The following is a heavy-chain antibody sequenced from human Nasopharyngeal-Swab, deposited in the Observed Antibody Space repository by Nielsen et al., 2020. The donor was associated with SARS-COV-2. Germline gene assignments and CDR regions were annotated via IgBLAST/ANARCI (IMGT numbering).Heavy chain of an antibody. V-gene: IGHV4-31*02. CDR1: GGAISSGGYY. CDR2: IYYSGST. D-gene: IGHD3-22*01. J-gene: IGHJ3*02. Sequence: LAWTVSGGAISSGGYYWSWIRQHPGKGLEWIGYIYYSGSTYYDPSLKSRVTISVDTSKNQFSLKLSSVTAADTAVYYCARAMIVVVINAFDIWGQGTMVTVSS. CDR3: ARAMIVVVINAFDI.